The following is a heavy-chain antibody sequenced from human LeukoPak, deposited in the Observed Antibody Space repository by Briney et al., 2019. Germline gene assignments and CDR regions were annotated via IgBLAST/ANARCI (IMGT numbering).Heavy chain of an antibody. CDR2: IYSDNT. Sequence: GGSLRLSCTVSGFTVSSNSMSWVRQAPGKGLEWVSFIYSDNTHYSDSVKGRFTISRDNSKNTLYLQMNSLRAEDTAVYYCTKDYGYNGYVGAFDIWGQGTMVTVSS. V-gene: IGHV3-53*01. CDR1: GFTVSSNS. J-gene: IGHJ3*02. D-gene: IGHD5-12*01. CDR3: TKDYGYNGYVGAFDI.